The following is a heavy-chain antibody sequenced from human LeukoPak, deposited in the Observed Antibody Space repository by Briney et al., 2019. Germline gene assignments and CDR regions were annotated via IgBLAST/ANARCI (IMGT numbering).Heavy chain of an antibody. Sequence: ASVKVSCKASGYTFTSYYMHWVRQAPGQGLEWMGIIYPSGGSTSYAQKFQGRVTMTRDTSTSTVYMELSSLRSEDTAVYYCARECSSTSCYRDFDYWGQGTLVTVSS. CDR3: ARECSSTSCYRDFDY. CDR2: IYPSGGST. V-gene: IGHV1-46*01. D-gene: IGHD2-2*01. CDR1: GYTFTSYY. J-gene: IGHJ4*02.